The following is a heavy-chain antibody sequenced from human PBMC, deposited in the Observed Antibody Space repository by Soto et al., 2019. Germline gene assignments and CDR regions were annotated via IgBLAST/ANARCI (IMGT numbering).Heavy chain of an antibody. Sequence: QVQLVQSGAEVKKPGSSVKVSCKASGGTFSIYTISWVRQAPGQGLEWMGGSANSAQKFQGRLTVTADESTSTVYLEMSSLTSEDTAVYYCAREGPPDNAWFDPWGQGTLVSVSS. V-gene: IGHV1-69*01. CDR1: GGTFSIYT. D-gene: IGHD2-8*01. CDR2: SA. CDR3: AREGPPDNAWFDP. J-gene: IGHJ5*02.